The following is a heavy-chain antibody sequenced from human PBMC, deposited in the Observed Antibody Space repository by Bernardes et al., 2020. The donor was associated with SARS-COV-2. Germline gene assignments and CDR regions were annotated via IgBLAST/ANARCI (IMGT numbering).Heavy chain of an antibody. CDR2: IWYDGSNK. V-gene: IGHV3-33*01. CDR3: ARAADYGDYPGAFDI. CDR1: GFTFSSYG. D-gene: IGHD4-17*01. Sequence: GSLRLSCAASGFTFSSYGMHWVRQAPGKGLEWVAVIWYDGSNKYYADSVKGRFTISRDNSKNTLYLQMNSLRAEDTAVYYCARAADYGDYPGAFDIWGQGTMVTVSS. J-gene: IGHJ3*02.